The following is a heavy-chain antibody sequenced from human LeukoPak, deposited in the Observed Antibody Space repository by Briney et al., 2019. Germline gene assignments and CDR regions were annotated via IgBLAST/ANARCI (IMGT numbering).Heavy chain of an antibody. CDR1: GGSISSYY. V-gene: IGHV4-59*01. CDR3: ARGARPGYYFDY. Sequence: SETLSLTCTVSGGSISSYYWSWIRQPPGKGLEWIGYIYCSGSTNYNPSLKSRVTISVDTSKNQFSLKLSSVTAADTAVYYCARGARPGYYFDYWGQGTLVTVSS. D-gene: IGHD5-12*01. CDR2: IYCSGST. J-gene: IGHJ4*02.